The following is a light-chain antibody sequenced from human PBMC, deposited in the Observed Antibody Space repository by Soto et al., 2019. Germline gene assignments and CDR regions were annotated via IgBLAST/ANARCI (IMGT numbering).Light chain of an antibody. J-gene: IGKJ4*01. Sequence: EIVLTQSPGTLSLSPGDRATLSCRASQSVSFSYLAWYQQKSGQATRLLIYGATSRATSIPDMVSGSESGTDFSLTISRLEPEDCAVYYCQQYCSSPLTFGEGTKVEIK. V-gene: IGKV3-20*01. CDR1: QSVSFSY. CDR3: QQYCSSPLT. CDR2: GAT.